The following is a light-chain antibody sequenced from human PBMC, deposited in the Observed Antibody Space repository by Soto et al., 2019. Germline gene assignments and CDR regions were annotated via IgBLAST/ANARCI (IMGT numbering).Light chain of an antibody. Sequence: DMQMTQSPSSLSASVGDRVTTTCQASQGISNYLNWYQQKPGKAPKLLIYDASNLETGVPSRFSGSGSGTDFTFTISSLQPEDIATYYCQQYDYLKTFGGGTKV. V-gene: IGKV1-33*01. CDR1: QGISNY. CDR2: DAS. CDR3: QQYDYLKT. J-gene: IGKJ4*01.